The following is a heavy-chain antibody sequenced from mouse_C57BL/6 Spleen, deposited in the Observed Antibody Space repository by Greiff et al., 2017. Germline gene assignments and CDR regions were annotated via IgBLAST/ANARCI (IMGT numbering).Heavy chain of an antibody. CDR3: SGQSDGYYDALDY. V-gene: IGHV5-9*01. J-gene: IGHJ4*01. CDR1: GFTFSSYT. Sequence: EVKLVESGGGLVKPGGSLKLSCAASGFTFSSYTMSWVRQTPEKRLEWVATISGGGGNTYYQDSVKGRFTLSRDTAKNTLYLQMIILRSEDTALFYYSGQSDGYYDALDYWGQGTSVTVSS. CDR2: ISGGGGNT. D-gene: IGHD2-3*01.